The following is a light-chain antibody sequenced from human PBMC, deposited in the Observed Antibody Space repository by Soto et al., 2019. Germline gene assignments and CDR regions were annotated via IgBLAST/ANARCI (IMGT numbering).Light chain of an antibody. CDR1: SSDVGGYNY. CDR3: SSYAGSNNLV. J-gene: IGLJ1*01. Sequence: QSALTQPPSASGSPGQSVTISCTGTSSDVGGYNYVSWYQQHPGKAPKLMIYEVSKRPSGVPDRFSGSKSGNTASLTVSGXXXXDEADYYCSSYAGSNNLVFGTGTKLTVL. CDR2: EVS. V-gene: IGLV2-8*01.